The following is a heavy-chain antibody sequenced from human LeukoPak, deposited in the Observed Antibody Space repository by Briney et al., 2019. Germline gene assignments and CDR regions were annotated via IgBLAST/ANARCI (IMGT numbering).Heavy chain of an antibody. J-gene: IGHJ4*02. CDR3: ARDPSAWSGYYDY. CDR1: GFTFSSYW. D-gene: IGHD3-3*01. Sequence: GGSLRLSCAASGFTFSSYWMHWVRQAPEKGLVWVSRIKSDGSTTNYADSVKGRFTISRDNAKNTLYLQMNGLRAEDTAAYYCARDPSAWSGYYDYWGQGTPVTVSS. CDR2: IKSDGSTT. V-gene: IGHV3-74*01.